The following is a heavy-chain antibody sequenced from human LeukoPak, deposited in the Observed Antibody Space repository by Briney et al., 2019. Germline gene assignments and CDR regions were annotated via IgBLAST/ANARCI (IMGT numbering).Heavy chain of an antibody. D-gene: IGHD3-16*01. CDR2: IYTSVNT. V-gene: IGHV4-61*02. Sequence: SETLSLTCTVSGDSISSGYYWSWIRQPAGKGLEWIGRIYTSVNTNYNPSLKSRVSISVVTSKNQFSLQLSSVTAADTAVYYCAREVHDYVWGSQHDALDIWGQGTMVTVSS. CDR1: GDSISSGYY. J-gene: IGHJ3*02. CDR3: AREVHDYVWGSQHDALDI.